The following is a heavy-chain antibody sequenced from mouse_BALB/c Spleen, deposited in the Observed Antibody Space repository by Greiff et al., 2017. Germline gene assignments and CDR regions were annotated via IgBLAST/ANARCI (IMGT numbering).Heavy chain of an antibody. CDR1: GYSFTDYN. J-gene: IGHJ4*01. CDR3: AREGIYGNYGAMDY. CDR2: IDPYNGGT. Sequence: EVKVVESGPELVKPGASVKVSCKASGYSFTDYNMYWVKQSHGKSLEWIGYIDPYNGGTSYNQKFKGKATLTVDKSSSTAFMHLNSLTSEDSAVYYCAREGIYGNYGAMDYWGQGTSVTVSS. V-gene: IGHV1S135*01. D-gene: IGHD2-1*01.